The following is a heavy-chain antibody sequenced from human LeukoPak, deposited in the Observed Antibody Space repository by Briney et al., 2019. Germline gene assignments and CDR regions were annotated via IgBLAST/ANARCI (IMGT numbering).Heavy chain of an antibody. Sequence: PSETLSLTCTVSGDSITNYYWSWIRQPPGKGLEWIAYMSYSGDATYNPSLKSRVIISIDASKNQFSLKLNSVTAADTAVYYCARDIRSVGATLYFDYWGQGTLVTVSS. CDR1: GDSITNYY. CDR3: ARDIRSVGATLYFDY. J-gene: IGHJ4*02. CDR2: MSYSGDA. D-gene: IGHD1-26*01. V-gene: IGHV4-59*01.